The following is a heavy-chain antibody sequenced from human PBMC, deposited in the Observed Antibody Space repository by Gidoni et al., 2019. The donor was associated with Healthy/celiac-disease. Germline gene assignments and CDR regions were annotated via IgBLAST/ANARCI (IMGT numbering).Heavy chain of an antibody. CDR2: IIPIFGTA. J-gene: IGHJ5*02. CDR3: ARVLSSSSDYNWFDP. D-gene: IGHD6-6*01. Sequence: QVQLVQSGAGVKKPGSPVKVSSKVSGAPSTSYAISWVRQAPGQGLEWMGGIIPIFGTANYAQKFQGRVTITADESTSTAYMELSSLRSEDTAVYYCARVLSSSSDYNWFDPWGQGTLVTVSS. CDR1: GAPSTSYA. V-gene: IGHV1-69*12.